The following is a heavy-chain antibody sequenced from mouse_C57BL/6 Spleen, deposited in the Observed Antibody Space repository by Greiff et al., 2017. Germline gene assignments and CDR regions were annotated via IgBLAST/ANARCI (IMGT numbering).Heavy chain of an antibody. V-gene: IGHV1-61*01. CDR2: IYPSDSET. J-gene: IGHJ1*03. Sequence: QVQLQQPGAELVRPGSSVKLSCKASGYTFTSYWMDWVKQRPGQGLEWIGNIYPSDSETHYNQKFKDKATLTVDKSSSTAYMQLSSLTSEDSAVYYCASPRYYSNYDCYFDVWGTGTTVTVSS. CDR1: GYTFTSYW. D-gene: IGHD2-5*01. CDR3: ASPRYYSNYDCYFDV.